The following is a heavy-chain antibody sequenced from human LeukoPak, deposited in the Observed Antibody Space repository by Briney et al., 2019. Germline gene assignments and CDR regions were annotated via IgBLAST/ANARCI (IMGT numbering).Heavy chain of an antibody. J-gene: IGHJ4*02. V-gene: IGHV3-7*01. CDR1: VFTFSNYW. CDR2: IKQDGSEK. CDR3: ASGRQLGY. Sequence: HPGGSLRLSCAASVFTFSNYWMSWVRQAPGKGLEWVANIKQDGSEKYYVDSVKGRFTISRDNDKNSLYLQMNSLRAEDAAVYYCASGRQLGYWGQGTLVTVSS. D-gene: IGHD6-13*01.